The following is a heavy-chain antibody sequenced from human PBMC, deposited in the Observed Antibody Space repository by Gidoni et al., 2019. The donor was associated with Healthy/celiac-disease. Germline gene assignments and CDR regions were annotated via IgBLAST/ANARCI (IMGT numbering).Heavy chain of an antibody. J-gene: IGHJ4*02. CDR2: ISSNGGST. D-gene: IGHD3-22*01. Sequence: EVQLVESGGGLVQPGGSLRLSCAASGFTFSSYAMHWVRQAPGKGLEYVSAISSNGGSTYYANSVKGRFTISRDNSKNTLYLQMGSLRAEDMAVYYCAREAGDSSGYPTPIDYWGQGTLVTVSS. CDR1: GFTFSSYA. V-gene: IGHV3-64*01. CDR3: AREAGDSSGYPTPIDY.